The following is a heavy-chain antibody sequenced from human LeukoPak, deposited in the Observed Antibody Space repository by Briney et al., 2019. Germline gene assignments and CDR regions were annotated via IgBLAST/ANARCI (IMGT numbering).Heavy chain of an antibody. D-gene: IGHD3-9*01. CDR2: INPSGGST. V-gene: IGHV1-46*01. CDR3: ASQYYDILTGYYTAR. Sequence: ASVKVSCKASGYTFTGYYMHWVRQAPGQGLEWMGIINPSGGSTSYAQKFQGRVTMTRDTSTSTVYMELSSLRSEDTAVYYCASQYYDILTGYYTARWGQGTLVTVSS. J-gene: IGHJ4*02. CDR1: GYTFTGYY.